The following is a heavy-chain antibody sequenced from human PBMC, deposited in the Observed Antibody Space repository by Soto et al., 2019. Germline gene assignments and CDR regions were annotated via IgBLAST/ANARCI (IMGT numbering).Heavy chain of an antibody. CDR3: AKDLSAAYYYDSSGYNIFDY. D-gene: IGHD3-22*01. CDR1: GFTFSSYA. J-gene: IGHJ4*02. V-gene: IGHV3-23*01. CDR2: ISGSGGST. Sequence: GGSLRLSCAASGFTFSSYAMSWVRQAPGKGLEWVSAISGSGGSTYYADSVKGRFTISRDNSKNTLYLQMNSLRAEDTAVYYCAKDLSAAYYYDSSGYNIFDYWGQGTLVTVSS.